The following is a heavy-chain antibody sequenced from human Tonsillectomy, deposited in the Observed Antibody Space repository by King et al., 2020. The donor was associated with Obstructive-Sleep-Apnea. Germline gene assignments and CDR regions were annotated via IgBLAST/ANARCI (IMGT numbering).Heavy chain of an antibody. V-gene: IGHV4-39*07. CDR3: ARGYGSGSYSPPPIDY. CDR2: IYYSGST. J-gene: IGHJ4*02. CDR1: GGSISSSSYY. Sequence: LQLQESGPGLVKPSETLSLTCTVSGGSISSSSYYWGWIRQPPGKGLEWIGSIYYSGSTYYNPSLKSRVTISVDTSKNQFSLKVRSVTAADTAVYYCARGYGSGSYSPPPIDYWGQGTLVTVSS. D-gene: IGHD3-10*01.